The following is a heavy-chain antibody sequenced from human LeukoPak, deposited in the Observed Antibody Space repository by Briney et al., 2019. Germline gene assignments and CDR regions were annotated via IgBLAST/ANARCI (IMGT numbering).Heavy chain of an antibody. CDR1: GFTFSNYW. Sequence: GGSLRLSCAASGFTFSNYWMHWVRHAPGKGLVGVSRIKRDGSSTSYADSVNGRFTISRDNAKNTLHLQMNSLRAEDTALYYCTRDLGRNCLDYWGQGTLVTVSS. CDR2: IKRDGSST. J-gene: IGHJ4*02. CDR3: TRDLGRNCLDY. V-gene: IGHV3-74*01.